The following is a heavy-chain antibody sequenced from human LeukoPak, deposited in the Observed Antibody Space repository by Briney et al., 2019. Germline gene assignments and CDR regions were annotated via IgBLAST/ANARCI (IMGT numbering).Heavy chain of an antibody. Sequence: PSETLSLTCIVSGGSISSYYWNWIRQPPGKGLEWIGYIYYSGSTNYNPSLKSRVTISVDTSKNQFSLKLSSVTAADTAVYYCARSCSSTSCYAELDYWGQGTLVTVSS. J-gene: IGHJ4*02. CDR3: ARSCSSTSCYAELDY. D-gene: IGHD2-2*01. V-gene: IGHV4-59*08. CDR2: IYYSGST. CDR1: GGSISSYY.